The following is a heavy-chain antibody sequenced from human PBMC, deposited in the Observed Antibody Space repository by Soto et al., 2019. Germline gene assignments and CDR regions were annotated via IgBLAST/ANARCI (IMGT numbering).Heavy chain of an antibody. J-gene: IGHJ6*02. Sequence: ASVKVSCKASGYTFTSYGISWVRQAPGQGLEWMGWISAYNGNTNYAQKLQGRVTMTTDTSTSTAYMELRSLRSDDTAVYYCAREDSSGYSDPYYYYGMDVWGQGTTVTVSS. CDR1: GYTFTSYG. CDR2: ISAYNGNT. D-gene: IGHD3-22*01. CDR3: AREDSSGYSDPYYYYGMDV. V-gene: IGHV1-18*01.